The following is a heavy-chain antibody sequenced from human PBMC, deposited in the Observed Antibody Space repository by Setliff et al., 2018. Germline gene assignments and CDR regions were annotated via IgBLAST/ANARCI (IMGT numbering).Heavy chain of an antibody. J-gene: IGHJ5*02. V-gene: IGHV1-18*04. CDR1: GYTFANSI. Sequence: GASVKVSCKASGYTFANSIVSWVRQAPGQGLEWMGWISAYNGNTYIKEKFQGRVSLTTDTSTNTGYMELRNLTPDDTAVYFCERLVRYCTQRACQRTQDADLWGQGTQVTVSS. CDR3: ERLVRYCTQRACQRTQDADL. CDR2: ISAYNGNT. D-gene: IGHD2-8*01.